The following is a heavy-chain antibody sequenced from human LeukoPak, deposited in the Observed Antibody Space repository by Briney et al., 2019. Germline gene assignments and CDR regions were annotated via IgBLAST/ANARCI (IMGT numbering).Heavy chain of an antibody. V-gene: IGHV1-8*01. Sequence: ASVKVSSKASGYTFTSYDINWVRQATGQGLEWMGWMNPNSGNTGYAQKFQGRVTMTRNTSISAAYMELSSLRSEDTAVYYCARDIAVAAQGDYWGQGTLVTVSS. CDR2: MNPNSGNT. CDR3: ARDIAVAAQGDY. CDR1: GYTFTSYD. D-gene: IGHD6-19*01. J-gene: IGHJ4*02.